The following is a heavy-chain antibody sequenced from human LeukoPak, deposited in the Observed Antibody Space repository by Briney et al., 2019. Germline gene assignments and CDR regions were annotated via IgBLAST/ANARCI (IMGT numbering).Heavy chain of an antibody. CDR3: AREVDTAMVTRFDY. CDR1: GGSISSYY. V-gene: IGHV4-59*01. D-gene: IGHD5-18*01. CDR2: IYYSGST. Sequence: SETLPLTCTVSGGSISSYYWSWIRQPPGEGLEWIGYIYYSGSTNYNPSLKSRVTISVDTSKNQFSLKLSSVTAADTAVYYCAREVDTAMVTRFDYWGQGTLVTVSS. J-gene: IGHJ4*02.